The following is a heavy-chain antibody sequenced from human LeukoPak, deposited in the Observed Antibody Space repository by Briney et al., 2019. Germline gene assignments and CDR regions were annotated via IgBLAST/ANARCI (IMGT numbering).Heavy chain of an antibody. CDR1: GGTISTTTFY. J-gene: IGHJ5*02. V-gene: IGHV4-39*01. Sequence: PSETLSLSCAASGGTISTTTFYWGRIRQPPGKGLEWIGSFSYSGSTYYNPSLKSRVSISVDTSKNQYTLILTPVTAADTAVYYCARHADPYYYGAAIDPWGQGTLVAVSS. CDR2: FSYSGST. D-gene: IGHD3-10*01. CDR3: ARHADPYYYGAAIDP.